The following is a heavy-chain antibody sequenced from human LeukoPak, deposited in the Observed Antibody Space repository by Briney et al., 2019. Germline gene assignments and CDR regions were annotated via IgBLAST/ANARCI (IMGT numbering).Heavy chain of an antibody. V-gene: IGHV4-61*02. CDR2: IYTSGST. D-gene: IGHD3-22*01. Sequence: KTSETLSLTCTVSGGSISSGSYYWSWIRQPAGKGLEWIGRIYTSGSTNYNPSLKSRVTISVDTSKNQFSLKLSSVTAADTAVYYCARLTSSGYYYDARGSHFDYWGQGTLVTVSS. CDR1: GGSISSGSYY. CDR3: ARLTSSGYYYDARGSHFDY. J-gene: IGHJ4*02.